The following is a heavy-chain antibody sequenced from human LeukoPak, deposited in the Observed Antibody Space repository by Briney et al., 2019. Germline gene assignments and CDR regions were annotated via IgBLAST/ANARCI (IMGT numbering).Heavy chain of an antibody. J-gene: IGHJ4*02. V-gene: IGHV3-30*02. Sequence: PGGSLRLSCAASGFTFSNYGMHWVRQAPGKGLEWVAFIRSDGINKYHADSVKGRFTISRDNSKNTLYLQMNSLRAEDTAVYYCAKDWGQYSSGWYFYWGQGTLVTVSS. CDR3: AKDWGQYSSGWYFY. CDR2: IRSDGINK. D-gene: IGHD6-19*01. CDR1: GFTFSNYG.